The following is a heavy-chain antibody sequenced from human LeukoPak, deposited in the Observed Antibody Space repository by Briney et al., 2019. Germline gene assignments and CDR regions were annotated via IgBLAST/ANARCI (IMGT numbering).Heavy chain of an antibody. Sequence: GGSLRLSCAASGFTVSSNYMSWVRQAPGKGLEWVSVVYRPGRTYYADSVKGRFTISRDNSKNTMYLQMNSLRAEDTAVYYCARDLEVRGGAAAGRPYYYYYAMDVWGQGTTVTVSS. CDR2: VYRPGRT. D-gene: IGHD6-13*01. J-gene: IGHJ6*02. CDR1: GFTVSSNY. CDR3: ARDLEVRGGAAAGRPYYYYYAMDV. V-gene: IGHV3-53*01.